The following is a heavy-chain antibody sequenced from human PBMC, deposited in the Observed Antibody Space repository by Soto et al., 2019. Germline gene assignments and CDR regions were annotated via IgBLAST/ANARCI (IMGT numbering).Heavy chain of an antibody. J-gene: IGHJ5*02. Sequence: SVKVSCKXSGGTFSSYAISWVRQAPGQGLEWMGGIIPIFGTANYAQKFQGRVTITADKSTSTAYMELSSLRSEDTAVYYCARVFYDSSGDRRRNWFDPWGQGTLVTVSS. CDR1: GGTFSSYA. CDR2: IIPIFGTA. V-gene: IGHV1-69*06. CDR3: ARVFYDSSGDRRRNWFDP. D-gene: IGHD3-22*01.